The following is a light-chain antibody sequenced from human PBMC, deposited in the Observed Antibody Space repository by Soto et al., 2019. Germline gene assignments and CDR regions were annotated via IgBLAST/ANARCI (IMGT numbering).Light chain of an antibody. CDR1: ETISNY. Sequence: DIQMTQSPSSLSVSVGDRVTITCRASETISNYLNWYQQKPGRAPKLLVYAASSLQSGVPSRFTGSGSGTHFTLTISGLQPADFATYYCQQSYNTPITFGQGTDWRL. V-gene: IGKV1-39*01. J-gene: IGKJ5*01. CDR3: QQSYNTPIT. CDR2: AAS.